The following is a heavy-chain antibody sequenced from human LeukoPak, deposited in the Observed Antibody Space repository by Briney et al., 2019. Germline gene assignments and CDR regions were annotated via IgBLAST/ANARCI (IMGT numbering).Heavy chain of an antibody. V-gene: IGHV3-48*03. CDR1: GFTFSSYE. D-gene: IGHD1-26*01. CDR2: ISSSGSTI. J-gene: IGHJ6*03. Sequence: GGSLRLSCAASGFTFSSYEMNWVRQAPGKGLEWVSYISSSGSTIYYADSVKGRFTISRDNAKNSLYLQMNSLRAEDTAVYYCARGGGSYRYYYYYYMDVWGKGTTVTISS. CDR3: ARGGGSYRYYYYYYMDV.